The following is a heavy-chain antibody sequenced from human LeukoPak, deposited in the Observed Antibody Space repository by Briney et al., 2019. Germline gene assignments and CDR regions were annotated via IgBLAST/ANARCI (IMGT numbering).Heavy chain of an antibody. CDR1: GFTFSSYG. D-gene: IGHD6-13*01. CDR2: ISYDGSNK. V-gene: IGHV3-30*18. CDR3: AKDQAGLPGIAAAGTRWGYFDY. Sequence: GGSLRLSCAASGFTFSSYGMHWVRQAPGKGLEWVAVISYDGSNKYYADSVKGRFTISRDNSKNTLYLQMNSLRAEDTAVYYCAKDQAGLPGIAAAGTRWGYFDYWGQGTLVTVSS. J-gene: IGHJ4*02.